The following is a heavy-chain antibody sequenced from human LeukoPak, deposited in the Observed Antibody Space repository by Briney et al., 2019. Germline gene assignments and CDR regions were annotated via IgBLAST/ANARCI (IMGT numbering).Heavy chain of an antibody. J-gene: IGHJ4*02. V-gene: IGHV5-51*01. D-gene: IGHD1-14*01. Sequence: GGSLRVSCTGSGFNFTSYWIGWVRQAPGKGLEWMGIIYPGDSDTKYSPSFQGQVTISADKSISTAYLQWSSLKASDTAMYYCARRAPEGDYWGQGTLVTVSS. CDR1: GFNFTSYW. CDR3: ARRAPEGDY. CDR2: IYPGDSDT.